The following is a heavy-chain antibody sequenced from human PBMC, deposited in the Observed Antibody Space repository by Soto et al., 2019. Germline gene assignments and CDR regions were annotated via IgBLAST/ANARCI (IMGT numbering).Heavy chain of an antibody. D-gene: IGHD3-10*01. V-gene: IGHV1-69*02. CDR1: GDTFNFYT. CDR3: ATSFGSGYRAFDY. CDR2: IIPYLSVS. Sequence: QVQLVQSGAEVKKPGSSLRVSCKASGDTFNFYTINWVRQAPGLGLEWLGRIIPYLSVSNYAQKFKGRVTITADKSKNTAYMEVRSLRSEDTAMYYCATSFGSGYRAFDYWGQGALVTVSS. J-gene: IGHJ4*02.